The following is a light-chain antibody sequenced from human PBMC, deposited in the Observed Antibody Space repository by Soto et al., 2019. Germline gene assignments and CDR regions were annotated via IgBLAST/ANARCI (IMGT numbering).Light chain of an antibody. J-gene: IGKJ1*01. CDR2: AAS. Sequence: DIQMTQSPSSLSASVGDRVTITCRASQPVTNYLSWYQQKPGKAPKLFIYAASRLQSGVPSRFSGGGSGTDFTLTISSLLPEDFATYYCQQSYSSLPTFGQGTKVDIK. CDR1: QPVTNY. CDR3: QQSYSSLPT. V-gene: IGKV1-39*01.